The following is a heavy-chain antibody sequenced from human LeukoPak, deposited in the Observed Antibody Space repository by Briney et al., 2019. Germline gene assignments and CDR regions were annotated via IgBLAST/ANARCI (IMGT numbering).Heavy chain of an antibody. Sequence: GGSLRLSCAASGFTFSSDSMNGVRQAPGKGLEWVSSISSTSGFISYADSVRGRFTISRDNAKSSLYLQMNSLRAEDTALYYCARVHSGYGPDYIDHWGQGTPVTVSS. CDR1: GFTFSSDS. V-gene: IGHV3-21*06. D-gene: IGHD5-12*01. J-gene: IGHJ4*02. CDR2: ISSTSGFI. CDR3: ARVHSGYGPDYIDH.